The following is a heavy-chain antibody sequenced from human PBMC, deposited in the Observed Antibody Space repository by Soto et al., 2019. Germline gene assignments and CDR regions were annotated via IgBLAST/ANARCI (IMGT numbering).Heavy chain of an antibody. J-gene: IGHJ5*02. CDR1: GGPISSGGYS. CDR3: ARVPDR. Sequence: PSETLSLTCAVSGGPISSGGYSWSWIRQPPGKGLEWIGYIYHSGSTYYNPSLKSRVTISVDRSKNQFSLKLSSVTAADTAVCYCARVPDRWGQGTLVTVSS. V-gene: IGHV4-30-2*01. D-gene: IGHD2-2*01. CDR2: IYHSGST.